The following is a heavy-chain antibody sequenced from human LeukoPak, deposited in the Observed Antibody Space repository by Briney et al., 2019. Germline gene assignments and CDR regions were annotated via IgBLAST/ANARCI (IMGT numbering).Heavy chain of an antibody. CDR3: ARYLFPSSGWDYFDY. J-gene: IGHJ4*02. D-gene: IGHD6-19*01. CDR1: GFTVSSNY. Sequence: GGSLRLSCAASGFTVSSNYMSWVRQAPGKGLEWVSTIYSGGSTYYADSVKGRLTISRDNSKNTLYLQMNSLRAEDTAVYYCARYLFPSSGWDYFDYWGQGTLVTVSS. V-gene: IGHV3-66*01. CDR2: IYSGGST.